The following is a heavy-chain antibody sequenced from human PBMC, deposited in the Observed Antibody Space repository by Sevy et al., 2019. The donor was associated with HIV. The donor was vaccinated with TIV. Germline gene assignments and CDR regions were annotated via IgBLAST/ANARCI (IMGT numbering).Heavy chain of an antibody. CDR1: GFTFSTYA. Sequence: GSLRLSCAASGFTFSTYAMHWLRQAPGKGLEWVAVISHDERITYYADSVKGRFTISRDNSKNTLYLQMDSLRPEDTTIYYCARDPGNSGNYWGQGTLVTVSS. J-gene: IGHJ4*02. CDR2: ISHDERIT. CDR3: ARDPGNSGNY. D-gene: IGHD1-1*01. V-gene: IGHV3-30*04.